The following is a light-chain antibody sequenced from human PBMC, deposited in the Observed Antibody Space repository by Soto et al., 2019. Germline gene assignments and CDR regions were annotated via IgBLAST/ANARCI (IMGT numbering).Light chain of an antibody. CDR3: CSYAGSVSPYV. CDR1: SSDVGSYNL. V-gene: IGLV2-23*02. CDR2: EVN. Sequence: QSALTQPASVSGSPGQSITISCTGTSSDVGSYNLVSWYQQHPGKAPRLLISEVNKRPSGVSNRFSASKSGNTASLTISGLQTEDEADYYCCSYAGSVSPYVFGTGTKLTVL. J-gene: IGLJ1*01.